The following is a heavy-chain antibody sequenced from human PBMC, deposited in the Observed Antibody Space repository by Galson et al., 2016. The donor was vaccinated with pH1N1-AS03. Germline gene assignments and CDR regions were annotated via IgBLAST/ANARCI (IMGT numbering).Heavy chain of an antibody. D-gene: IGHD1-26*01. Sequence: SLRLSCAASEFIFSDHYMDWVRQAPGKRLEWVGRIRNRANGYTTEYAASVKGRFTVSRDDSRDSLLLQMNNLKTEDTAVYYCARGPNSESYSDVFDVWGQGTSVTVSS. CDR2: IRNRANGYTT. CDR3: ARGPNSESYSDVFDV. J-gene: IGHJ3*01. V-gene: IGHV3-72*01. CDR1: EFIFSDHY.